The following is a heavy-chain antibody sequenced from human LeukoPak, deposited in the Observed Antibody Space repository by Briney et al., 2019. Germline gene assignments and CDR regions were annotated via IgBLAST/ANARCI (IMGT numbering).Heavy chain of an antibody. J-gene: IGHJ4*02. Sequence: GGPLRLSCAASGFTFSIYEMKCVRQAPGKWREFWSYISSRGSSIYYADSVKSRFTISRDTSKNPLCLQMNSLTAADTAVYYCAKEIWPTVTTPEHTHFDYWGKGTMVTVSS. CDR3: AKEIWPTVTTPEHTHFDY. V-gene: IGHV3-48*03. CDR1: GFTFSIYE. CDR2: ISSRGSSI. D-gene: IGHD4-17*01.